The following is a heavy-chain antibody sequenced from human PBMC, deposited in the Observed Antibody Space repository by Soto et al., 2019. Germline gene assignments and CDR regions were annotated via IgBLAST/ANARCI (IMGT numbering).Heavy chain of an antibody. J-gene: IGHJ5*02. D-gene: IGHD1-1*01. CDR3: AHQTSLERRWSPMGDTNWFDP. CDR1: GFSLSTSGVG. V-gene: IGHV2-5*02. CDR2: IYWDDDK. Sequence: SGPTLVKPTQTLTLTCTFSGFSLSTSGVGVGWIRQPPGKALEWLALIYWDDDKRYSPSLKSRLTITKDTSKNQVVLTLTNMDPVDTATYYCAHQTSLERRWSPMGDTNWFDPWGQGTLVTVSS.